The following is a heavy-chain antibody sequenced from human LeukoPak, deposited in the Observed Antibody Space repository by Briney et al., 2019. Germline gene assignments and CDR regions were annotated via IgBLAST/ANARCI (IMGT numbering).Heavy chain of an antibody. D-gene: IGHD6-19*01. CDR3: ARGGGVEQWLVLPWYYYGMDV. V-gene: IGHV4-30-2*01. J-gene: IGHJ6*02. CDR2: IYHSGST. CDR1: GGSISSGGYS. Sequence: PSQTLSLTCAVSGGSISSGGYSWSWIRQPPGKGLEWIGYIYHSGSTYYNPSLKSRVTISVDRSKNQFSLKLSSVTAADTAVYYCARGGGVEQWLVLPWYYYGMDVWGQGTTVTVSS.